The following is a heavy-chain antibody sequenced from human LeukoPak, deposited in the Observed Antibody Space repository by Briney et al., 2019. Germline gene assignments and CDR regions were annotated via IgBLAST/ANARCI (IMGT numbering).Heavy chain of an antibody. J-gene: IGHJ5*02. CDR1: GGSISSYY. D-gene: IGHD3-10*01. Sequence: PSETLSLTCTVSGGSISSYYWSWIRQPAGKGLEWIGRIYTSGSTNYNPSLKSRVTMSVDTSKNQFSLKLSSVTAADTAVYYCARGITMVRGAPPWFDPWGQGTLVTVSS. CDR3: ARGITMVRGAPPWFDP. V-gene: IGHV4-4*07. CDR2: IYTSGST.